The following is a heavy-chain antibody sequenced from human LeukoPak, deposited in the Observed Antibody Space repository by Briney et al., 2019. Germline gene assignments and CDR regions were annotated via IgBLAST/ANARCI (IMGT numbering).Heavy chain of an antibody. Sequence: PGGSLRLSCAASGFTVSSNYMSWVRQAPGKGLEWVSVIYSGGSTYYADSVRGRFTISRDNSKNTLYLQMNSLGAEDTAVYYCAKDLYSNYGPADYWGQGNLVTVSS. D-gene: IGHD4-11*01. CDR1: GFTVSSNY. J-gene: IGHJ4*02. V-gene: IGHV3-53*01. CDR2: IYSGGST. CDR3: AKDLYSNYGPADY.